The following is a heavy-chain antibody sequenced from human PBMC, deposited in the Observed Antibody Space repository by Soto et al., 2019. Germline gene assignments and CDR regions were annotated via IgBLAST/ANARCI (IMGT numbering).Heavy chain of an antibody. D-gene: IGHD6-19*01. CDR3: AKARQAQSHYYYGMDV. V-gene: IGHV3-33*06. CDR2: IWFDGNKQ. Sequence: PGGSLRLSCAASGFTFGNYGMHWVRQAPGKGLEWVAVIWFDGNKQHYADSVKGRFTISRDNSKNTLYVQMTSLRAEDTAVYYCAKARQAQSHYYYGMDVWGQGTPVTVSS. CDR1: GFTFGNYG. J-gene: IGHJ6*02.